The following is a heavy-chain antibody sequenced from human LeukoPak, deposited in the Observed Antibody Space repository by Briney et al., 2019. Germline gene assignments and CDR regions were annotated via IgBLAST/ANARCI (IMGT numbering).Heavy chain of an antibody. CDR3: ARVRVYYDSSGYYEANDAFDI. CDR1: GYTFTSYG. D-gene: IGHD3-22*01. V-gene: IGHV1-18*01. CDR2: ISAYNGNT. J-gene: IGHJ3*02. Sequence: ASVKVSCKASGYTFTSYGISWVRQAPGQGLEWMGWISAYNGNTNYAQKLQGRVTMTTDTSTSTAYMELRSLRSDDTAVYYCARVRVYYDSSGYYEANDAFDIWGQGTMVTVSS.